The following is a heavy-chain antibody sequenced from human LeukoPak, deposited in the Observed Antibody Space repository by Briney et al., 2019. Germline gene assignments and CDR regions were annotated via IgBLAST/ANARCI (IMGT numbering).Heavy chain of an antibody. Sequence: GGSLRLSCAASGLTFSSYAMNWVRQAPGKGLEWVSVISGNGGSTYCADSVRGRFTISRDNSKSTLYLQMNSLRAEDTALYYCTGSYYYEYFQHWGQGTLVTVSS. CDR2: ISGNGGST. V-gene: IGHV3-23*01. J-gene: IGHJ1*01. CDR3: TGSYYYEYFQH. D-gene: IGHD3-22*01. CDR1: GLTFSSYA.